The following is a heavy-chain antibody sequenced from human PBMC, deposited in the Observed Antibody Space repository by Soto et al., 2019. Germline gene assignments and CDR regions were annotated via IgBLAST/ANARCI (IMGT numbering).Heavy chain of an antibody. CDR1: GFTFSSYV. V-gene: IGHV3-30*18. J-gene: IGHJ4*02. CDR3: AKDNNYYHRSFLGY. CDR2: MSYDGSNK. Sequence: GGSLRLSCAASGFTFSSYVMHWVRQAPGKGLEWVAVMSYDGSNKYYADSVKGRFTISRDNSKNTLYLQMISLRAEDTAVYYFAKDNNYYHRSFLGYSGQGTLVTVSS. D-gene: IGHD3-22*01.